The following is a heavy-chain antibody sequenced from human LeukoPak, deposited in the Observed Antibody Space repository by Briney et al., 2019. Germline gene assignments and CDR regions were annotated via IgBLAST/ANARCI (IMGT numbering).Heavy chain of an antibody. CDR1: GGSIFSYY. D-gene: IGHD3-10*01. CDR3: ARSAETSGPFYFDY. V-gene: IGHV4-59*12. J-gene: IGHJ4*02. Sequence: PSETLSLTCTVSGGSIFSYYWSWIRQPPGKGLEWMGYIYYSGSTNYNPSLKSRVTISVDTSKNQFSLKLSSVTAADTAVYYCARSAETSGPFYFDYWGQGTLVTVSS. CDR2: IYYSGST.